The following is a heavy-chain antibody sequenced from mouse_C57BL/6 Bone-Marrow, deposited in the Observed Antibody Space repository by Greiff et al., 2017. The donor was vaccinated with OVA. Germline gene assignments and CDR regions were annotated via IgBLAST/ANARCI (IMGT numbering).Heavy chain of an antibody. CDR3: TTYRY. V-gene: IGHV14-4*01. J-gene: IGHJ2*01. CDR1: GFNIKDDY. Sequence: EVQLQQSGAELVRPGDSVKLSCTASGFNIKDDYMHWVKERPEQGLEWIGWIDPENGDTEYASKFQGNATITADTSSKTVYLHLSSLTSEDTAVYYCTTYRYWGQGTTLTVSS. CDR2: IDPENGDT.